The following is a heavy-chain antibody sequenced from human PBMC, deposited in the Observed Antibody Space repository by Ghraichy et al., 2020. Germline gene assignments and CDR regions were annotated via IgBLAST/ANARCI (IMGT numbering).Heavy chain of an antibody. D-gene: IGHD6-13*01. CDR2: IYSDASST. V-gene: IGHV3-74*01. CDR3: ARGPEWSSSWHDY. J-gene: IGHJ4*02. CDR1: GFTFSSYW. Sequence: GGSLRLSCAASGFTFSSYWMHWVRQAPGKGLVWVSRIYSDASSTSYADSVKGRFTISRDNAKNTLYLQMNSLRAEDTAVYYCARGPEWSSSWHDYWGQGTLGTVSP.